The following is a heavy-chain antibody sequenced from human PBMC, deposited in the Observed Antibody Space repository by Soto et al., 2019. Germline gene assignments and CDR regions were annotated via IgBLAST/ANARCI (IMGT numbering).Heavy chain of an antibody. Sequence: PGGSLRLSCAAAGFTFSSYAISWVRQAPGKGLEWVSAISGSGGSTYYADSVKGRFTISRDNSKNTLYLQMNSLRAEDTAVYYCAKDEGYYDYIWGSYRAPDAFDIWGQGTMVTVSS. D-gene: IGHD3-16*02. CDR3: AKDEGYYDYIWGSYRAPDAFDI. CDR2: ISGSGGST. J-gene: IGHJ3*02. CDR1: GFTFSSYA. V-gene: IGHV3-23*01.